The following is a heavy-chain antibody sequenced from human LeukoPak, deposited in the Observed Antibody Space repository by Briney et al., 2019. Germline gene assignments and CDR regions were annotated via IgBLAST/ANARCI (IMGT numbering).Heavy chain of an antibody. J-gene: IGHJ5*02. CDR2: IYYSGST. Sequence: SETLSLTCSVSGGSISSYSYYWSWIRQPPGKGLEWIGYIYYSGSTYYNPSLKSRVTISVDTSKNQFSLKLSSVTAADTAVYYCARGIVGAYGSWFDPWGQGTLVTVSS. CDR1: GGSISSYSYY. CDR3: ARGIVGAYGSWFDP. V-gene: IGHV4-61*01. D-gene: IGHD1-26*01.